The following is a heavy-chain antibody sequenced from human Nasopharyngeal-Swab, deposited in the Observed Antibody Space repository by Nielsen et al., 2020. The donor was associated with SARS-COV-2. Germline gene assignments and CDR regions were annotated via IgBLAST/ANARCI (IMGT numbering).Heavy chain of an antibody. CDR3: AKDEQAI. Sequence: GESLKISCAASGFTVSSNYMSWVRQAPGKGLEWVSVIYSGGSSTYYADSVKGRFTISRDNSKNTLYLQMNSLRAEDTAVYYCAKDEQAIWGQGTLVTVSP. J-gene: IGHJ4*02. CDR1: GFTVSSNY. V-gene: IGHV3-23*03. CDR2: IYSGGSST. D-gene: IGHD1/OR15-1a*01.